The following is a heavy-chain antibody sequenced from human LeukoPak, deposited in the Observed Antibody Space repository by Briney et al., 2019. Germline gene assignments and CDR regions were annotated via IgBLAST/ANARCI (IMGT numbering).Heavy chain of an antibody. CDR1: GFIFSRYT. CDR2: IYSGGTT. D-gene: IGHD2-2*01. V-gene: IGHV3-53*01. Sequence: PGGSLRLSCATSGFIFSRYTMNRVRQAPGQGLESVSLIYSGGTTLYADSVKGRFTISRDNSKNTLYLQMNSLRAEDTAVYYCARDRHQGAFDMWGQGTMVIVSS. J-gene: IGHJ3*02. CDR3: ARDRHQGAFDM.